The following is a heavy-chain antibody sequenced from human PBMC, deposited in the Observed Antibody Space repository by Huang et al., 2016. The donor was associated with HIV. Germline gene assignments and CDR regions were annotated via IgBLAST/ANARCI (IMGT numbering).Heavy chain of an antibody. CDR2: IHYDGDNK. CDR1: AFIFRCFG. Sequence: QVQLVESGGGVVQPGGSLRLSCAASAFIFRCFGMHWVRQAQGKGLEWVAFIHYDGDNKYYSDSVKGRFTISRDYSKNTLYLQMNSLRPEDTAVYYCARGDVGVDSSSCPDYWGQGTLVTVSS. V-gene: IGHV3-30*02. CDR3: ARGDVGVDSSSCPDY. D-gene: IGHD6-13*01. J-gene: IGHJ4*02.